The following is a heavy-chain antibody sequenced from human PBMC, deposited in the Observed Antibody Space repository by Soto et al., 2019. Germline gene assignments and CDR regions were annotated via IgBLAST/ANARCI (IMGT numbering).Heavy chain of an antibody. Sequence: QVQLVQSGAEVKKPGSSVKVSCKASGGTFSSYTISWVRQAPGQGLEWMGRIIPILGIANYAQKFQGRVTITADRSTSTAYMELSSLRSEDTAVYYCARTYCSGGSCAGQTSYYYGMDVWGQGTTVPVSS. V-gene: IGHV1-69*02. CDR2: IIPILGIA. J-gene: IGHJ6*02. D-gene: IGHD2-15*01. CDR3: ARTYCSGGSCAGQTSYYYGMDV. CDR1: GGTFSSYT.